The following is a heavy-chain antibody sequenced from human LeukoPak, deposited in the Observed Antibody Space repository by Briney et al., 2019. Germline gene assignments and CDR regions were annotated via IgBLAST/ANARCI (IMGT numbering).Heavy chain of an antibody. CDR3: ARDESRGDFGAFDI. D-gene: IGHD3-22*01. J-gene: IGHJ3*02. V-gene: IGHV1-2*04. CDR1: GYTFTGYY. Sequence: GASVKASCKASGYTFTGYYMHWVRQAPGQGLEWMGWINPNSGGTNYAQKFQGWVTMTRDTSISTAYMELSRLRSDDTAVYYCARDESRGDFGAFDIWGQGTMVTVSS. CDR2: INPNSGGT.